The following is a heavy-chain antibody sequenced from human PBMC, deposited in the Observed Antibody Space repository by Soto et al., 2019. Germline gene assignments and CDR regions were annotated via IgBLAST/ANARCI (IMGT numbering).Heavy chain of an antibody. V-gene: IGHV1-18*01. J-gene: IGHJ6*02. CDR2: ISTYNGNT. CDR1: RYTFTSNG. CDR3: AREMVRGSGRYYYYGMDV. D-gene: IGHD3-10*01. Sequence: GASVKVSCKASRYTFTSNGIRWVRQAPGQGIEWMGWISTYNGNTKYAQKLQGRVTMTTDTSTSTAYMELRSLRSDDTAVFYCAREMVRGSGRYYYYGMDVWGQGTTVTGSS.